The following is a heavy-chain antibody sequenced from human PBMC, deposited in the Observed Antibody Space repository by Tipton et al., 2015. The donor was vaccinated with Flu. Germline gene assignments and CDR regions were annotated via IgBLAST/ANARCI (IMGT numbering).Heavy chain of an antibody. CDR1: GGSFSDYY. D-gene: IGHD6-13*01. V-gene: IGHV4-34*01. J-gene: IGHJ4*02. Sequence: TLSLTCAVYGGSFSDYYWSWIRQPPGKGLEWIGEINHSGSTNYDPSLKSRVTISVDTSKNQFSLKLCSVTAADTALYYCARGFRWGQQLVGFDYWGQGMRVTVSA. CDR2: INHSGST. CDR3: ARGFRWGQQLVGFDY.